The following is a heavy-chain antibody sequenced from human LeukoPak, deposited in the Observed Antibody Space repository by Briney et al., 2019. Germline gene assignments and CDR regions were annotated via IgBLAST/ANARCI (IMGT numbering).Heavy chain of an antibody. Sequence: PGGSLRLSRAASGFTFSSYAMSWVRQSPGKGLEWVSGISGSGDRTYYADSAKGRFTISRDNSKNTVHLQMNSLRAEDTAVYYCAKDVRGVIMSGGYYFDYWGQGTLVTVSS. V-gene: IGHV3-23*01. D-gene: IGHD3-10*01. CDR2: ISGSGDRT. CDR1: GFTFSSYA. J-gene: IGHJ4*02. CDR3: AKDVRGVIMSGGYYFDY.